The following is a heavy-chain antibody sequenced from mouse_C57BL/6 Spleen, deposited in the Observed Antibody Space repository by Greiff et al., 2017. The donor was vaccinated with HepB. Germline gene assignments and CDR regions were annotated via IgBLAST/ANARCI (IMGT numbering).Heavy chain of an antibody. CDR1: GYTFTSYW. Sequence: QVQLQQPGAELVKPGASVKLSCKASGYTFTSYWMQWVKQRPGQGLEWIGEIDPSDSYTNYNQKFKGKATWTVDTSSSTAYMQLSSLTSEDSAVYYCARHYGSSYWYFDVWGTGTTVTVSS. CDR3: ARHYGSSYWYFDV. V-gene: IGHV1-50*01. D-gene: IGHD1-1*01. J-gene: IGHJ1*03. CDR2: IDPSDSYT.